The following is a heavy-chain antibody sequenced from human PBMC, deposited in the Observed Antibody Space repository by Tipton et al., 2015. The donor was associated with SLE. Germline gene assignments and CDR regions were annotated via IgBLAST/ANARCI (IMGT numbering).Heavy chain of an antibody. J-gene: IGHJ4*02. D-gene: IGHD5-18*01. Sequence: TLSLTCTVSGGSISVGGFYWSWIRQHPGKGLEWIGSMYHSGSTHYNPSLKSRVTISGDSSKNQFSLNLRSVTAADTAMYYCATRRPSAGYHDFAVQYFNSWGQGTLVTVSS. V-gene: IGHV4-39*07. CDR1: GGSISVGGFY. CDR2: MYHSGST. CDR3: ATRRPSAGYHDFAVQYFNS.